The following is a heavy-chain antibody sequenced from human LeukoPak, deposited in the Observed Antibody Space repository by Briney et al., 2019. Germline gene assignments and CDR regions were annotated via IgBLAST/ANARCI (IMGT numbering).Heavy chain of an antibody. CDR1: GFTFSSYG. D-gene: IGHD3-10*01. V-gene: IGHV3-30*18. J-gene: IGHJ4*02. CDR2: ISYDGSNK. CDR3: AKDSNYYGSGTYSKGPVDY. Sequence: GGSLRLSCAASGFTFSSYGMHWVRQAPGKGLEWVAVISYDGSNKYYADSVKGRFTLSRDNSKNTLYLQMNSLRAEDTAVYYCAKDSNYYGSGTYSKGPVDYWGQGTLVTVSS.